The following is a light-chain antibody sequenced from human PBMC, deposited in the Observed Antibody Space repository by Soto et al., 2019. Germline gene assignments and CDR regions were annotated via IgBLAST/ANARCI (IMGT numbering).Light chain of an antibody. CDR2: GNS. CDR1: SSNIGAGYD. V-gene: IGLV1-40*01. J-gene: IGLJ1*01. Sequence: QSMLTQPPSVSGGPGQRVTISCPGSSSNIGAGYDVHWYQQLPGTAPKLLIYGNSNRPSGVPDRFSGSKSGTSASLAITGLQAEDEADYYCQSYDSSLSGSDVFGTGTKVTVL. CDR3: QSYDSSLSGSDV.